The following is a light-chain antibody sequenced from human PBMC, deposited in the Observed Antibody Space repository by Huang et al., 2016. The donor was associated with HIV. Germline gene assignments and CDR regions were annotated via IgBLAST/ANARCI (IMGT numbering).Light chain of an antibody. CDR2: DSS. J-gene: IGKJ4*01. V-gene: IGKV3-11*01. CDR1: QSVSNY. Sequence: EIVLTQSPATLSLSPGDGATLSCSASQSVSNYLAWYQQKPGQAPRLLIYDSSNSATGVPARFSGSGSGTDFTLTISSLEPEDFAVYYCQQRGKRALTFGGGTKVEIK. CDR3: QQRGKRALT.